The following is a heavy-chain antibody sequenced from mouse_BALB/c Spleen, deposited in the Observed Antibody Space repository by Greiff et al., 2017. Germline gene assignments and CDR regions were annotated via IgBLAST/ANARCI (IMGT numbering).Heavy chain of an antibody. V-gene: IGHV5-6*01. Sequence: EVQRVESGGDLVKPGGSLKLSCAASGFTFSSYGMSWVRQTPDKRLEWVATISSGGSYTYYPDSVKGRFTISRDNAKNTLYLQMSSLKSEDTAMYYCARQDGYSINYAMDYWGQGTSVTVSS. CDR2: ISSGGSYT. J-gene: IGHJ4*01. CDR1: GFTFSSYG. D-gene: IGHD2-3*01. CDR3: ARQDGYSINYAMDY.